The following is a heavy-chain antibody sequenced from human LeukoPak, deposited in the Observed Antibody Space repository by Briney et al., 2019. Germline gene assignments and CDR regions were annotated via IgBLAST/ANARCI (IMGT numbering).Heavy chain of an antibody. D-gene: IGHD3-3*01. CDR3: ARPSYYDYWSGHYYMDV. CDR2: LYYSRRT. CDR1: GGSMSSSSYY. J-gene: IGHJ6*03. Sequence: SETLSLTCTVSGGSMSSSSYYWGWIRQPPGKGLEWFGCLYYSRRTYYHPSLKSRVPISVDPSKNQFSLKPSAVTAADTVVYYCARPSYYDYWSGHYYMDVWGKGTTVTVSS. V-gene: IGHV4-39*01.